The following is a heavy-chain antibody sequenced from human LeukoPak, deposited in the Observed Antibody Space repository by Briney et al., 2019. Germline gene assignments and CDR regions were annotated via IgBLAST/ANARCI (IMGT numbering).Heavy chain of an antibody. CDR1: GGSISSYY. D-gene: IGHD3-22*01. V-gene: IGHV4-59*01. Sequence: SQTLSLTCTVSGGSISSYYWSWIRQPPGKGLEWIGYIYYSGSTNYNPSLKSRVTISVDTSKNQFSLKLSSVTAADTAVYYCARAYDSSGYYPNWFDPWGQGTLVTVSS. CDR2: IYYSGST. CDR3: ARAYDSSGYYPNWFDP. J-gene: IGHJ5*02.